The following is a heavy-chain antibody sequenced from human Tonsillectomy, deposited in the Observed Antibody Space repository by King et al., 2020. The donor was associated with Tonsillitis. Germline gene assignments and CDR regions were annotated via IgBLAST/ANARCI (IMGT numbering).Heavy chain of an antibody. J-gene: IGHJ3*02. CDR1: GFTFSSYA. Sequence: VQLVESGGGLVQPGGSLRLSCAASGFTFSSYAMSWVRQAPGKGLEWVSAISGSGGSTYYADSVKGRFTLSRDNSKNPLVLQMNSLRAEDTAVYYCAKADASVLRYFDWLSDAFDIWGQGTMVTVSS. CDR2: ISGSGGST. D-gene: IGHD3-9*01. CDR3: AKADASVLRYFDWLSDAFDI. V-gene: IGHV3-23*04.